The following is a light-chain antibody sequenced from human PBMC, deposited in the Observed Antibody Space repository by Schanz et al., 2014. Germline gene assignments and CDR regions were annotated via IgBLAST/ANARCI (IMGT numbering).Light chain of an antibody. J-gene: IGLJ3*02. V-gene: IGLV2-11*01. CDR3: CSYAGKYTWV. CDR2: DVN. Sequence: QSALTQPRSVSGSPGQSVTISCTGTSNDIGDYNYVSWYQQHPGKAPKVMIYDVNKRPSGVPDRFSGSKSVNTASLTISGLQAEDEADYYCCSYAGKYTWVFGGGTKLTVL. CDR1: SNDIGDYNY.